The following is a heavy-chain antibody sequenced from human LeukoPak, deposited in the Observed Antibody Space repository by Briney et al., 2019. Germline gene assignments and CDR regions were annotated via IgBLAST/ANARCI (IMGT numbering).Heavy chain of an antibody. Sequence: PGGSLRLSCAASGFTFSSCAVSWVRQAPGKGLEWVSGISGSGGSTYYADSVKGRFTISRDNSKNTLYLQMNSLRAEDTGVYYCTNRISSTTSLGSYWGRGTLVTVSS. D-gene: IGHD2-2*01. CDR2: ISGSGGST. CDR1: GFTFSSCA. CDR3: TNRISSTTSLGSY. J-gene: IGHJ4*02. V-gene: IGHV3-23*01.